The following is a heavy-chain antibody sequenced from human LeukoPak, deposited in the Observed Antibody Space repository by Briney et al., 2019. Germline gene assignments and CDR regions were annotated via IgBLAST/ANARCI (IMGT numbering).Heavy chain of an antibody. CDR2: IYYSGST. D-gene: IGHD3-10*01. V-gene: IGHV4-61*01. Sequence: RASETLSLTCTVSGGSVSSGSFYWSWIRQPPGKGLEWIGYIYYSGSTNHNPSLKSRVTISVDTSKKQISLKLTSVTAADTAVYYCARGLWFGEGYFDYWGQGTLVTVSS. J-gene: IGHJ4*02. CDR3: ARGLWFGEGYFDY. CDR1: GGSVSSGSFY.